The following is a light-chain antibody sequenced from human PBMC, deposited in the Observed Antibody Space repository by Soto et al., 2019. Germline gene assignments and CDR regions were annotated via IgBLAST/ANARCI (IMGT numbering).Light chain of an antibody. V-gene: IGLV2-14*01. Sequence: QSALTQPRSVSGSPGQSVTISCTGTSSDVGGYNYVSWYQQHPRKAPKLMIYEVTNRPSGISNRFSGSKSGNTASLTISGLQAEDEADYYCSSYTRGNTYVFGTGTKVTVL. J-gene: IGLJ1*01. CDR3: SSYTRGNTYV. CDR2: EVT. CDR1: SSDVGGYNY.